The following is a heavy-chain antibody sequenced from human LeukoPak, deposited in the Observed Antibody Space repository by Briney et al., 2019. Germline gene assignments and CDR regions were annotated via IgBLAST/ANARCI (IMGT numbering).Heavy chain of an antibody. D-gene: IGHD2-15*01. CDR2: IYYTGST. J-gene: IGHJ6*02. CDR3: AKEREYCSSGSCHYDLDV. CDR1: GDSMKSYY. Sequence: SETLSLTCTVSGDSMKSYYWTWIRQPPGKGLEWIGYIYYTGSTNYNPSLKSRVTISVDTSKNQFSLKLSSVTAADTAVYYCAKEREYCSSGSCHYDLDVGGQGTTVTVSS. V-gene: IGHV4-59*01.